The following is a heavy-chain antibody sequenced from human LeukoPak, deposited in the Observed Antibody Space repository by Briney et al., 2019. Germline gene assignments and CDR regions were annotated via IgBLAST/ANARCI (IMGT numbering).Heavy chain of an antibody. D-gene: IGHD3/OR15-3a*01. V-gene: IGHV3-7*01. CDR1: AFTFSSYW. J-gene: IGHJ2*01. CDR2: IKEDGSDK. Sequence: GGLLRLSCAASAFTFSSYWMSWVRQAPGKGLEWVANIKEDGSDKNYVDSVKGRFTISRDNAKNTLYLQMNSLRAADTAVYYCTRWTDWYFDLWGRGTLVTVSS. CDR3: TRWTDWYFDL.